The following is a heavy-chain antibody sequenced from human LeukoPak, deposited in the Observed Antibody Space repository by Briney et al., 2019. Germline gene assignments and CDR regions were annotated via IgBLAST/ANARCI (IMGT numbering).Heavy chain of an antibody. CDR1: GFTFSSYD. D-gene: IGHD2-2*02. CDR2: IGTAGDT. V-gene: IGHV3-13*01. J-gene: IGHJ2*01. Sequence: GGSLRLSCAASGFTFSSYDMHWVRQATGKGLEWVSAIGTAGDTYYPGSVKGRFTISRENAKNSLYLQMNSLRAGDTAVYYCARATCSSTSCYNRYWYFDLRGRGTLVTVSS. CDR3: ARATCSSTSCYNRYWYFDL.